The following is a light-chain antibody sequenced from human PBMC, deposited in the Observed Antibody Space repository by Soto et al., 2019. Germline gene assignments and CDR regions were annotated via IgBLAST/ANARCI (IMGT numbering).Light chain of an antibody. CDR3: QQYSTYPRP. CDR1: QSISSW. Sequence: DIQMTQSPSTLSASVGDRVTITCRASQSISSWLAWYQQKPGKAPKLLMYKVSSLESGVPSRFSGRGSGTEFTLTISSLQLDDFATYDCQQYSTYPRPFGQGTKVEIK. CDR2: KVS. J-gene: IGKJ1*01. V-gene: IGKV1-5*03.